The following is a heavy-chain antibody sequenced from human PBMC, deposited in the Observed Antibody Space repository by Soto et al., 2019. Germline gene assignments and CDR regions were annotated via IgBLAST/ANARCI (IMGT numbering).Heavy chain of an antibody. Sequence: QVQLVQSGAEVKKPGSSVKVSCKASGGTFSSYAISWVRQAPGQGLEWMGGIIPIFGTATYAQQFQGRVTITADDSTSTAYVDLSSLRSEDTTVYYWARARNGYDWYYYYYGMDVWGQGTTVTVSS. CDR3: ARARNGYDWYYYYYGMDV. D-gene: IGHD5-12*01. CDR2: IIPIFGTA. J-gene: IGHJ6*02. CDR1: GGTFSSYA. V-gene: IGHV1-69*01.